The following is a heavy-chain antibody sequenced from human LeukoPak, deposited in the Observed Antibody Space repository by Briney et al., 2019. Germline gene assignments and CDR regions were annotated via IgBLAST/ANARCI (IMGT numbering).Heavy chain of an antibody. D-gene: IGHD2-8*01. J-gene: IGHJ6*02. CDR2: ISWNSGTK. CDR1: GFTFDDYA. Sequence: PGGSLRLSCAASGFTFDDYAMHWVRQAPGKGLEWVSGISWNSGTKGYADSVKGQFTISRDNAKNSLYLQMNSLRGEDAALYYCAVLHYYAMDVWGQGTTVTVSS. V-gene: IGHV3-9*01. CDR3: AVLHYYAMDV.